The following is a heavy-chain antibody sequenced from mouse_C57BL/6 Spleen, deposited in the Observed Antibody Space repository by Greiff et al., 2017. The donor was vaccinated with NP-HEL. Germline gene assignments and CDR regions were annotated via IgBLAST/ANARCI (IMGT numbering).Heavy chain of an antibody. J-gene: IGHJ3*01. V-gene: IGHV1-43*01. CDR3: ARGDGNLRTWFAY. CDR1: GYSFTGYY. Sequence: EVQLQQSGPELVKPGASVKISCKASGYSFTGYYMHWVKQSSEKSLEWIGEINPSTGGTSYNQKFKGKATLTVDKSSSTAYMPLQSLTSEDSAVYYGARGDGNLRTWFAYWGQGTLVTVSA. D-gene: IGHD2-1*01. CDR2: INPSTGGT.